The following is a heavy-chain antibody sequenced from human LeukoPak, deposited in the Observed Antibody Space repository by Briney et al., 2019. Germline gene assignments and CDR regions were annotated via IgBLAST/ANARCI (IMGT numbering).Heavy chain of an antibody. CDR1: GYTFASYD. J-gene: IGHJ4*02. CDR3: ARTEFSDIVATIASMATFDY. V-gene: IGHV1-8*01. D-gene: IGHD5-12*01. CDR2: MNPNSGNT. Sequence: ASVKVSCKASGYTFASYDINWVRQATGQGLEWMGWMNPNSGNTGYAQKFQGRVTMTRNTSISTAYMELSSLRSEDTAVYYCARTEFSDIVATIASMATFDYWGQGTLVTVSS.